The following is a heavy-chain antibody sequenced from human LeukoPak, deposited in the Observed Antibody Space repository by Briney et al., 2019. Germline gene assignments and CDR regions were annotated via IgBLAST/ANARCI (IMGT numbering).Heavy chain of an antibody. CDR3: ARAGSSSSRSWFDP. D-gene: IGHD6-6*01. J-gene: IGHJ5*02. Sequence: GGSLRLSCAASGFTFSGYSMNWVRQAPGKGLEWVSSISSSSSYIYYADSVKGRFTISRDNAKNSLYLQMNSLRAEDTAVYYCARAGSSSSRSWFDPWGQGTLVTVSS. CDR2: ISSSSSYI. CDR1: GFTFSGYS. V-gene: IGHV3-21*01.